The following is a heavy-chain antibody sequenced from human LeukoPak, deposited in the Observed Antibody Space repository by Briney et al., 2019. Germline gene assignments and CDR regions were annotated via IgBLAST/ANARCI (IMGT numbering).Heavy chain of an antibody. D-gene: IGHD6-19*01. J-gene: IGHJ5*02. CDR1: GGTFSSYA. Sequence: ASVKVSCKASGGTFSSYAISWVRQAPGQGLEWMGGIIPIFGSANYAQKFQGRVTITTDESTSTAYMELSSLRSEDTAVYYCAREGGLGSGWLPFDPWGQGTLVTVSS. CDR3: AREGGLGSGWLPFDP. CDR2: IIPIFGSA. V-gene: IGHV1-69*05.